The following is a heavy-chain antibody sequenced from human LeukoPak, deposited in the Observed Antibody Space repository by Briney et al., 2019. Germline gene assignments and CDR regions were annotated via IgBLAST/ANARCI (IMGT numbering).Heavy chain of an antibody. J-gene: IGHJ4*02. CDR3: AKDKAYSSSCIDY. CDR2: ISSSGSTI. D-gene: IGHD6-13*01. Sequence: GGSLRLSCAASGFTFSSYEMNWVRQAPGKGLEWVSYISSSGSTIYYADSVKGRFTISRDNAKNSLYLQMNSLRAEDMALYYCAKDKAYSSSCIDYWGQGTLVTVSS. V-gene: IGHV3-48*03. CDR1: GFTFSSYE.